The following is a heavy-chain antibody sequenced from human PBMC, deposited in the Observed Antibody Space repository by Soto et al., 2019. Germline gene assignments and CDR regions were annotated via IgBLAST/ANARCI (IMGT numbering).Heavy chain of an antibody. Sequence: LSLTCSVYGASFSGYYWIWIRQSPGKGLEWIGEIHHSGSTHYNPSLKSRLTFSIDESQSQFYMMLTSVTAADTALYFCARGHSTSGYDSWGQGSLVTVSS. J-gene: IGHJ4*02. V-gene: IGHV4-34*01. CDR1: GASFSGYY. D-gene: IGHD4-4*01. CDR3: ARGHSTSGYDS. CDR2: IHHSGST.